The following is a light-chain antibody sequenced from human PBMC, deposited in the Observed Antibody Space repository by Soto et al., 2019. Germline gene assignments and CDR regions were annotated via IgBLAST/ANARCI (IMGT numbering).Light chain of an antibody. J-gene: IGKJ4*01. CDR3: QHYYSTPPT. Sequence: DIVMTQSPDSLTVSLGERATINCKSSQSILSSSNNKNYLVWYQQKPGQPPKVLTNWASTRDSGVPDRFSGSGSGADFTLTISRLKAEDVAVYYCQHYYSTPPTFGGGTKLEIK. CDR2: WAS. V-gene: IGKV4-1*01. CDR1: QSILSSSNNKNY.